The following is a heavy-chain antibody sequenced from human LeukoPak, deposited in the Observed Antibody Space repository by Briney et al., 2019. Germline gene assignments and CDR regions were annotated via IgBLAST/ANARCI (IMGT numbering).Heavy chain of an antibody. V-gene: IGHV3-23*01. D-gene: IGHD1-26*01. CDR3: ARGGSYLSAFDI. CDR1: GFSFSSYG. Sequence: GGSLRLSCAASGFSFSSYGMSWVRQAPGKGLEWVSAISGSGGSTYYADSVKGRFTISRDNSKNTLYLQMNSLRAEDTAVYYCARGGSYLSAFDIWGQGTMVTVSS. J-gene: IGHJ3*02. CDR2: ISGSGGST.